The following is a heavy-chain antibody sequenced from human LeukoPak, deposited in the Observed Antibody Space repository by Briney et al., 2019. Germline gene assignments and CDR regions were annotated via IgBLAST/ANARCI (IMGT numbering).Heavy chain of an antibody. CDR3: ARGAPEVGRLGN. CDR2: IYYSGST. CDR1: GGSISSGGYY. J-gene: IGHJ4*02. D-gene: IGHD1-26*01. V-gene: IGHV4-31*03. Sequence: SETLSLTCTVSGGSISSGGYYWSWIRQHPGKGLEWIGYIYYSGSTFYNPSPKSRVTISVDTSKNQFSLKLSSVTAADTAVYYCARGAPEVGRLGNWGQGTLVTVSS.